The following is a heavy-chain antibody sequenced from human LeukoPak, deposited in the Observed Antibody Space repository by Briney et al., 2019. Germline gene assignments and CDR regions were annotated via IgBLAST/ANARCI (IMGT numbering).Heavy chain of an antibody. D-gene: IGHD3-9*01. J-gene: IGHJ4*02. CDR2: INPNSGGT. CDR3: AREGNYDILTGYYT. CDR1: GYTFTGYY. Sequence: ASVKVSCKASGYTFTGYYMHWVRQAPGQGHEWMGWINPNSGGTNYAQKFQGRVTMTRDTSISTAYMELSRLRSDDTAVYYCAREGNYDILTGYYTWGQGTLVTVSS. V-gene: IGHV1-2*02.